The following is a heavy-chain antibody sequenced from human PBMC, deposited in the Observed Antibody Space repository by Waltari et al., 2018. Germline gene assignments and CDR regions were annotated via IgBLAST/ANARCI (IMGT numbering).Heavy chain of an antibody. V-gene: IGHV1-2*02. Sequence: QVQLVQSGTEVKKPGASVRVSCQASGYTFSDYHLHWVRQTPGQGFEWMGWINPKNGDTSYAQNLLGRVTMTRDTSINSAYMDLSGLRSDDAAVFYCARDPGPIVGAPDFWGQGTLVTVSS. CDR1: GYTFSDYH. CDR2: INPKNGDT. J-gene: IGHJ4*02. CDR3: ARDPGPIVGAPDF. D-gene: IGHD1-26*01.